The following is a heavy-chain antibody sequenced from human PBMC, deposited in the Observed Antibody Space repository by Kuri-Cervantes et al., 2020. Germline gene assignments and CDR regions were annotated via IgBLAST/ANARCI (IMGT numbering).Heavy chain of an antibody. D-gene: IGHD3-10*01. CDR2: IRYDGSNE. CDR1: GFTFSSYS. CDR3: ARELGSLVTDAFDI. Sequence: GESLKISCAASGFTFSSYSMNWVRQAPGKGLEWVAFIRYDGSNEYYADSVKGRFTISRDNSKNTLFLQMNSLRSEDTAVYYCARELGSLVTDAFDIWGQGTLVTVSS. V-gene: IGHV3-30*02. J-gene: IGHJ3*02.